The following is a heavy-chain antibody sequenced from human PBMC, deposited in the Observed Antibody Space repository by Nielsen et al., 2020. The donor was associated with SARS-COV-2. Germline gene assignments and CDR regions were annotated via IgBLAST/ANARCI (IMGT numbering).Heavy chain of an antibody. D-gene: IGHD3-10*01. Sequence: SETLSLTCTVPGGSISSGDYYWSWIRQPPGKGLEWIGYIYYSGSTYYNPSLKSRVTISVDTSKNQFSLKLSSVTAADTAVYYCARSSVYIWFGELLTSNWFDPWGQGTLVTVSS. V-gene: IGHV4-30-4*01. CDR2: IYYSGST. CDR3: ARSSVYIWFGELLTSNWFDP. CDR1: GGSISSGDYY. J-gene: IGHJ5*02.